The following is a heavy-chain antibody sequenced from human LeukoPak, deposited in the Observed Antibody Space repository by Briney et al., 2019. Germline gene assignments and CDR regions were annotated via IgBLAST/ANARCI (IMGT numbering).Heavy chain of an antibody. V-gene: IGHV4-39*01. CDR2: IYYSGST. J-gene: IGHJ6*03. CDR1: GGSISSSSYY. CDR3: ARQDYDFWSGSYYMDV. Sequence: SETLSLTCTVSGGSISSSSYYWGWIRQPPGKGLEWIRSIYYSGSTYYNPSLKSRVTISVDTSKNQFSLKLSSVTAADTAVYYCARQDYDFWSGSYYMDVWGKGTTVTVSS. D-gene: IGHD3-3*01.